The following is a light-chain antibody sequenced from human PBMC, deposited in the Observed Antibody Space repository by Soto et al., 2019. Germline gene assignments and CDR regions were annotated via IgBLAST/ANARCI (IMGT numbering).Light chain of an antibody. Sequence: QSALTQPPSASGSPGQSVTISCTGTISDVGGYNYVSWYQQHPGKAPKLMIYEVSQRPSGVPDRFSGSKSGNTASLTVSGLQADDEATYYCSSFAGSNNLLFGGGTQLTVL. CDR2: EVS. CDR1: ISDVGGYNY. J-gene: IGLJ2*01. V-gene: IGLV2-8*01. CDR3: SSFAGSNNLL.